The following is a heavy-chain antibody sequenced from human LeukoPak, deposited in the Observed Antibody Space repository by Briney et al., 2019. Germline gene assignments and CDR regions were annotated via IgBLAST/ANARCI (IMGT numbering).Heavy chain of an antibody. J-gene: IGHJ4*02. CDR3: ARGPPNWGYDY. Sequence: MGWMSLNSGDTGYAQKFQDRVTMTRNTSISTAYMELSSLRSDDTAVYYCARGPPNWGYDYWGPGTLVTVSS. CDR2: MSLNSGDT. D-gene: IGHD7-27*01. V-gene: IGHV1-8*01.